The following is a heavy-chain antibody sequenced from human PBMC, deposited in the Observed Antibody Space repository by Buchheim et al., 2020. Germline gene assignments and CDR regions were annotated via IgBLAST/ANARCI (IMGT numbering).Heavy chain of an antibody. CDR3: SRGTGDV. CDR2: INQDGSEK. V-gene: IGHV3-7*01. J-gene: IGHJ6*03. D-gene: IGHD2-8*02. CDR1: GFTFSTYW. Sequence: EEELADSGGGLVQPGGSLRLSCAGSGFTFSTYWIFWVRQAPGKGLEWVANINQDGSEKTYVDSVKGRFTISRDNAKSSLYLQMNSLRAEDTAVYYCSRGTGDVWGKGTT.